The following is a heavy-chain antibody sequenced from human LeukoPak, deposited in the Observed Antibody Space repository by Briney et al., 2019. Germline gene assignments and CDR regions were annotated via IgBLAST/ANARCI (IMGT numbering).Heavy chain of an antibody. D-gene: IGHD2-2*03. CDR3: AREFVVHGYSSSGPPAYYGMDV. CDR2: INPNSGGT. V-gene: IGHV1-2*02. CDR1: GYTFGSYY. J-gene: IGHJ6*02. Sequence: GASVKVSCKASGYTFGSYYMHWVRQAPGQGLEWMGWINPNSGGTNYAQKFQGRVTMTRDTSISTAYMELSRLRSDDTAVYYCAREFVVHGYSSSGPPAYYGMDVWGQGTTVTVSS.